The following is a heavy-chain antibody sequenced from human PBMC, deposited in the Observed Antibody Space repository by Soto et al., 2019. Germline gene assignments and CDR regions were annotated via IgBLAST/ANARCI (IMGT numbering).Heavy chain of an antibody. CDR2: ISYDGSNK. D-gene: IGHD3-22*01. Sequence: SLRLSCAASGFTFSSYAMHWVRQAPGKGLEWVAVISYDGSNKYYADSVKGRFTISRDNSKNTLYLQMNSLRAEDTAVYYCARGRYYYDSSGYYFDAFDIWGQGTMVTVSS. CDR1: GFTFSSYA. CDR3: ARGRYYYDSSGYYFDAFDI. J-gene: IGHJ3*02. V-gene: IGHV3-30-3*01.